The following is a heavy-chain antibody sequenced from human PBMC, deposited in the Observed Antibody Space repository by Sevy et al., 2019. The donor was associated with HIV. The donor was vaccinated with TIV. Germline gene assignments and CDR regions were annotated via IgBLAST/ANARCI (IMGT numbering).Heavy chain of an antibody. Sequence: GGSLRLSCAASAFTFSSYEMNWVRQAPGKGLEWVSYISSSGSTIYYADSVKGRFTISRDNAKNSLYLQMNSLRAEDTAVYYCARAYYDYVWGSYRPHNDAFDIWGQGTMVTVSS. V-gene: IGHV3-48*03. CDR3: ARAYYDYVWGSYRPHNDAFDI. J-gene: IGHJ3*02. CDR1: AFTFSSYE. CDR2: ISSSGSTI. D-gene: IGHD3-16*02.